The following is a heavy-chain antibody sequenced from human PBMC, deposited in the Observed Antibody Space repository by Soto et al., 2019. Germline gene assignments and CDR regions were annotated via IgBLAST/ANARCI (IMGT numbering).Heavy chain of an antibody. J-gene: IGHJ5*02. CDR2: IYYSGST. CDR3: ARHRGYCSSTSCLNWFDP. D-gene: IGHD2-2*01. CDR1: GGSISSGGYY. V-gene: IGHV4-39*01. Sequence: PSETLSLTCTVSGGSISSGGYYWSWIRQHPGKGLEWIGYIYYSGSTYYNPSLKSRVTISVDTSKNQFSLKLSSVTAADTAVYYCARHRGYCSSTSCLNWFDPWGQGTLVTVSS.